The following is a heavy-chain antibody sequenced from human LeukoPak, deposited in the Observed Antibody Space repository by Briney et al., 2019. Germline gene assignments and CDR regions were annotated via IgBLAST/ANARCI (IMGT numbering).Heavy chain of an antibody. Sequence: GGSLRLSCAASGFTFSNYYMSCIRQAPGKGLEWVSYISSSGSTIYYADSVKGRFTISRDNAKNSLYLQMNSLRAEDTAVYYCARDYLKTTAGHYYYYYYMDVWGKGTTVTVSS. CDR1: GFTFSNYY. J-gene: IGHJ6*03. D-gene: IGHD1-1*01. V-gene: IGHV3-11*01. CDR3: ARDYLKTTAGHYYYYYYMDV. CDR2: ISSSGSTI.